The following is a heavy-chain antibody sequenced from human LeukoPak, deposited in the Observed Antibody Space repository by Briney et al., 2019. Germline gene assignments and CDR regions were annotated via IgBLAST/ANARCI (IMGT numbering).Heavy chain of an antibody. CDR3: ARDLLADTSGYYY. V-gene: IGHV3-48*01. J-gene: IGHJ4*02. Sequence: GGSLRLSCAASGFTFSSYSMNWVRQAPGKGLEWVSYISSSSSTIYYADSVKGRFTTSRDNAKNSLYLQMNSLRAEDAAVYYCARDLLADTSGYYYWGQGTLVTVSS. D-gene: IGHD3-22*01. CDR1: GFTFSSYS. CDR2: ISSSSSTI.